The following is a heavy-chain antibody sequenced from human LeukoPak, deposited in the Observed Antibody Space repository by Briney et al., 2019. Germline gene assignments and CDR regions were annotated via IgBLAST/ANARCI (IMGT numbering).Heavy chain of an antibody. J-gene: IGHJ4*02. CDR2: ISYDGSNK. V-gene: IGHV3-30*04. CDR3: ARDGSGGTYPGSYYFDY. D-gene: IGHD1-26*01. Sequence: GGSLRLSCAASGFTFSSYATHWVRQAPGKGLEWVAVISYDGSNKYYADSVKGRFTISRDNSKNTLYLQMNSLRAEDTAVYYCARDGSGGTYPGSYYFDYWGQGTLVTVSS. CDR1: GFTFSSYA.